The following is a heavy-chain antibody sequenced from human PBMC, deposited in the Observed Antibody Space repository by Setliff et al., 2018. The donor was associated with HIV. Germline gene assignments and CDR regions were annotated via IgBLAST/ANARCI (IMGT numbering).Heavy chain of an antibody. CDR3: AKGNDYYYYYYMDV. Sequence: GGSLRLSCAASGFTFSTFGLHWVRQAPGKGLEWVAFIRFDGSNKYYADSVKGRFTISRDNSKNTQYLQMNSLRAEDTAVYYCAKGNDYYYYYYMDVWGKGTTVTVSS. CDR2: IRFDGSNK. V-gene: IGHV3-30*02. CDR1: GFTFSTFG. J-gene: IGHJ6*03.